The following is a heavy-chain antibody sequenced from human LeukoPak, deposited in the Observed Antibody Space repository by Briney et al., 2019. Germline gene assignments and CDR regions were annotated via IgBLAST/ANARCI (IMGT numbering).Heavy chain of an antibody. D-gene: IGHD4-17*01. CDR2: IYSGGST. CDR3: ARGNSTVWYFDY. CDR1: GFTVSSNY. V-gene: IGHV3-66*01. J-gene: IGHJ4*02. Sequence: PGGSLRLSCAASGFTVSSNYISWVRQAPGKGLEWVSVIYSGGSTYYADSMKGRFTISRDNSKNTLYLQMNSLRAEDTAVYYCARGNSTVWYFDYWGQGTLVTVSS.